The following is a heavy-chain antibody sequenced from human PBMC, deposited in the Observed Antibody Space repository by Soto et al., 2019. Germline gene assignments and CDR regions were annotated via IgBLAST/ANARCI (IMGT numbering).Heavy chain of an antibody. Sequence: QVQLQESGPGLVKPSQTLSLTCTVSGGSISSGDYYWSWIRQPPGKGLEWIGYIYYSGSTYYNPSRKSRVNISVDPSKNQFPLKLSSVTAADTAVYYCARVLRGWFGEFAGWFDPWGQGTLVTVSS. CDR3: ARVLRGWFGEFAGWFDP. CDR1: GGSISSGDYY. CDR2: IYYSGST. D-gene: IGHD3-10*01. J-gene: IGHJ5*02. V-gene: IGHV4-30-4*01.